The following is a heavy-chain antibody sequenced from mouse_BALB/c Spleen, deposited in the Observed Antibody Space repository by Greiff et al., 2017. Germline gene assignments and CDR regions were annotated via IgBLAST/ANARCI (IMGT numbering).Heavy chain of an antibody. CDR2: ISSGGSYT. D-gene: IGHD2-14*01. CDR3: ARQGRYDGRDYYAMDY. CDR1: GFTFSSYG. Sequence: DVMLVESGGDLVKPGGSLKLSCAASGFTFSSYGMSWVRQTPDKRLEWVATISSGGSYTYYPDSVKGRFTISRDNAKNTLYLQMSSLKSEDTAMYYCARQGRYDGRDYYAMDYWGQGTSVTVSS. V-gene: IGHV5-6*02. J-gene: IGHJ4*01.